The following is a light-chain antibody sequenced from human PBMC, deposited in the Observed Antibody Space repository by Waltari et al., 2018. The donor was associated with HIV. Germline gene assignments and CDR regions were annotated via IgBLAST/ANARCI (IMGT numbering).Light chain of an antibody. V-gene: IGLV3-25*03. CDR2: KDS. Sequence: SYELTQPPSVSVSPGQTARITCSGDALPKQYAYWYQQKPGQAPVLVILKDSERPSGIPERFSGSSSGTTVTLTISGVQAEDEADYYCQSADSSGTYPNWVFGGGTKLTVL. CDR1: ALPKQY. J-gene: IGLJ3*02. CDR3: QSADSSGTYPNWV.